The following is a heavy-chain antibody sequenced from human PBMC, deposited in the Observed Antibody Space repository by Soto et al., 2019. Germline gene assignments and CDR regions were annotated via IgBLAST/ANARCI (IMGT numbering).Heavy chain of an antibody. D-gene: IGHD2-21*01. Sequence: EVQLVESGGGLVKPGGSLRLSCAASGFTFNTYDMNWVRQAPGKGLEWVSSITTSSDYIYYADSLTGRITISRDNAKNYLFLQMNSLRAEDTAVYYCVRSGTARLLRHSWFDTWGQGTLVTVSS. CDR3: VRSGTARLLRHSWFDT. V-gene: IGHV3-21*01. CDR1: GFTFNTYD. J-gene: IGHJ5*02. CDR2: ITTSSDYI.